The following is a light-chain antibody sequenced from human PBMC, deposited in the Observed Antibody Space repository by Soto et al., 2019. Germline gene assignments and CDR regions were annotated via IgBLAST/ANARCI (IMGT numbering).Light chain of an antibody. Sequence: QSALTQPASVSGSPGQSITISCTGTSSDVGSYNLVSWYQQHPGKAPKLMIYEGRKRPSGVSNRFSGSKSGNTASLTISGLQAEDEADYYCCSYAGSSTYVVFGGGTKLTV. CDR1: SSDVGSYNL. J-gene: IGLJ2*01. V-gene: IGLV2-23*01. CDR2: EGR. CDR3: CSYAGSSTYVV.